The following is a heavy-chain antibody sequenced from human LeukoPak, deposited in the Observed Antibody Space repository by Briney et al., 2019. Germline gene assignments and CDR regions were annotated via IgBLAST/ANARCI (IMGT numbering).Heavy chain of an antibody. CDR3: ARLSYDSSGYYSFQY. CDR2: FSYSGNT. Sequence: SETLSLTCTVSGDSISRSSHCWGWIRQPPGKGLEWVGVFSYSGNTYYNPSLKSRVTTSVDASKNQFSLRLSSVTAADTAVYYCARLSYDSSGYYSFQYWGQGTLVTVSS. J-gene: IGHJ1*01. D-gene: IGHD3-22*01. V-gene: IGHV4-39*01. CDR1: GDSISRSSHC.